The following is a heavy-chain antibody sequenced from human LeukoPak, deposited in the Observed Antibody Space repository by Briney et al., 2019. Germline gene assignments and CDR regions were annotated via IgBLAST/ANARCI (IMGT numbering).Heavy chain of an antibody. V-gene: IGHV4-34*01. Sequence: SETLSLTCAVYGGSFSGYYWSWIRQPPGKGLEWIGEINHSGSTNYNPSLKSRVTISVDTSKNQFSLKLSSVTAADTAVYYCAREYYYGSWQYHHFDYWGQGTLVTVSS. CDR3: AREYYYGSWQYHHFDY. CDR1: GGSFSGYY. J-gene: IGHJ4*02. D-gene: IGHD3-10*01. CDR2: INHSGST.